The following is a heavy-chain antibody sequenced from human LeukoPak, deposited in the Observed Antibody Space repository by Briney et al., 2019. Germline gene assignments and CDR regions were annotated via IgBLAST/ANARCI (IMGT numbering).Heavy chain of an antibody. J-gene: IGHJ6*02. V-gene: IGHV3-49*04. D-gene: IGHD6-13*01. CDR1: GFTFGDYA. CDR2: IRSKAYSGTT. Sequence: PGGSLRLSCTASGFTFGDYAMSWVRQAPGKGLEWVGFIRSKAYSGTTEYAASVKGRFTISRDDSKSIAYLQMNSLKTEDTAVYYCTRDPSSPIAAAGGYYYGMDVWGQGTTVTVSS. CDR3: TRDPSSPIAAAGGYYYGMDV.